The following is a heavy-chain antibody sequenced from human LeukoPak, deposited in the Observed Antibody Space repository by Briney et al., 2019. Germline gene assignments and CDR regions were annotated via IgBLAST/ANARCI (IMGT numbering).Heavy chain of an antibody. CDR3: ARDRDATGWSLGY. V-gene: IGHV4-59*12. D-gene: IGHD6-19*01. J-gene: IGHJ4*02. CDR2: IYYSGST. Sequence: SETLSLTCTVSGASITSYYWSWIRQPPGKGLEWIGYIYYSGSTTYKPSLKSRVTISVDTSKNQFSLKLSSVTAADTAVYYCARDRDATGWSLGYWGQGALVTVSS. CDR1: GASITSYY.